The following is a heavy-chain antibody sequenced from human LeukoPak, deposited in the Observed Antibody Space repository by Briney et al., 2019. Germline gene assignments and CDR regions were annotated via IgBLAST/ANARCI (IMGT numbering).Heavy chain of an antibody. CDR2: IIPIFGTA. J-gene: IGHJ3*02. D-gene: IGHD1-26*01. V-gene: IGHV1-69*13. CDR3: ARGPFSGSYSGAFDI. CDR1: GYTFTSYG. Sequence: SVTVSCKASGYTFTSYGISWVRQAPGQGLEWMGGIIPIFGTANYAQKFQGRVTITADESTSTAYMELSSLRSEDTAVYYCARGPFSGSYSGAFDIWGQGTMVTVSS.